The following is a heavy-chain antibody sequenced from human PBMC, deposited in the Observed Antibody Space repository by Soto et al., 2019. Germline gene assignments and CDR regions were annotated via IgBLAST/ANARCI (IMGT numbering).Heavy chain of an antibody. J-gene: IGHJ6*02. D-gene: IGHD6-19*01. Sequence: GGSLRLSCAASGFTFSSYGMHWVRQAPGKGLEWVAVIWYDGSNKYYADSVKGRFTISRDNSKNTLYLQMNSLRAEDTAVYYCARDKVSSGWPTYYYYYGMDVWRQGTTVTVSS. CDR2: IWYDGSNK. V-gene: IGHV3-33*01. CDR1: GFTFSSYG. CDR3: ARDKVSSGWPTYYYYYGMDV.